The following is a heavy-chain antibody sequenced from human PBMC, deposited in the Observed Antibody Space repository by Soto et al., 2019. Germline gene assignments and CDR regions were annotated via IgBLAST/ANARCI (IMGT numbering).Heavy chain of an antibody. D-gene: IGHD3-16*01. CDR1: GGSISSGNSYS. J-gene: IGHJ5*02. V-gene: IGHV4-30-2*01. CDR2: FSHSGST. Sequence: QLQLQESGSGLVKPSQTLSLTCAVSGGSISSGNSYSWSWIRQPPGKGLEWIGSFSHSGSTSYNPSLKGRVPMSVDKSKNPFSLNLSSVTAADMAVYYCARAVAPYLGTWFDPWGQGTLVIVSS. CDR3: ARAVAPYLGTWFDP.